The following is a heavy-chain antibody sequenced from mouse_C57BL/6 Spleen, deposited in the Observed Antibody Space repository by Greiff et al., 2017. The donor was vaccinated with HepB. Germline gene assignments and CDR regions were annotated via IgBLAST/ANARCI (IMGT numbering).Heavy chain of an antibody. CDR2: ISDGDSYT. D-gene: IGHD1-1*01. CDR1: GFTFSSYA. J-gene: IGHJ2*01. Sequence: EVKLVESGGGLVKPGGSLKLSCAASGFTFSSYAMSWVSQTPEKRLEWVATISDGDSYTYYPDNVKGRFTISRDNAKHNLYLQMSHLKSEDTAMYYCASVPYCSTFDYWGQGTTLTVSS. V-gene: IGHV5-4*03. CDR3: ASVPYCSTFDY.